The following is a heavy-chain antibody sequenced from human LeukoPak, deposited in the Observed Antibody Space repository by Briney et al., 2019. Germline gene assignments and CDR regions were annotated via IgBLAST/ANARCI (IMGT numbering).Heavy chain of an antibody. CDR1: GFNFSIYG. Sequence: GSLRLSCAASGFNFSIYGMHWVRQAPGTGLEWVSYISSSGDTIYYADSVKGRFTISRDTAKNSLYLQMNSLRAEDTAVYYCARRLDYWGQGTLVTVSS. D-gene: IGHD6-25*01. CDR3: ARRLDY. V-gene: IGHV3-48*01. J-gene: IGHJ4*02. CDR2: ISSSGDTI.